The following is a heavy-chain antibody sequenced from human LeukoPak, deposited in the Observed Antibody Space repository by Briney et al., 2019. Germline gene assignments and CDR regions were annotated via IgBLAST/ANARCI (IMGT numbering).Heavy chain of an antibody. J-gene: IGHJ4*02. CDR1: GYTFINYY. Sequence: GASVKFSCKASGYTFINYYMHWVRQAPGQGLEWMGTINPSSGTTNCAQKFQGRVTMTRDTSTSTVYMELSSLRSEDTAVYYCARGTGGSGSYGYFDYWGQGTLVTVSS. CDR2: INPSSGTT. V-gene: IGHV1-46*01. D-gene: IGHD3-10*01. CDR3: ARGTGGSGSYGYFDY.